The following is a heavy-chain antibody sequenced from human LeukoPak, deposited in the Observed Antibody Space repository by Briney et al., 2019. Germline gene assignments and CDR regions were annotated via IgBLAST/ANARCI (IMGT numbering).Heavy chain of an antibody. CDR3: ANDDFWSGYYHPYFDN. Sequence: GGSLRLSCAASGFTFSSYAMSWVRQAPGKGLEWVSAISGSGGSTYYADSVKGRFTISRDNSKNTLYLQMNSLRAEDTAVYYCANDDFWSGYYHPYFDNWGQGTLVTVSS. J-gene: IGHJ4*02. V-gene: IGHV3-23*01. CDR2: ISGSGGST. D-gene: IGHD3-3*01. CDR1: GFTFSSYA.